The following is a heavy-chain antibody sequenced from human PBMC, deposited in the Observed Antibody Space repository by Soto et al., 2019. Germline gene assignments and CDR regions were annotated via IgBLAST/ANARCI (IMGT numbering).Heavy chain of an antibody. J-gene: IGHJ3*02. CDR2: ISAYNGNT. V-gene: IGHV1-18*01. Sequence: ASVKVSCKSSGYTFTSYGISCVRQAPGQGLEWMGWISAYNGNTNYAQKLQGRVTMTTDTSTSTAYMELRSLRSDDTAVYYCARGWAYGDYSGAFDIWGQGTMVTVSS. D-gene: IGHD4-17*01. CDR3: ARGWAYGDYSGAFDI. CDR1: GYTFTSYG.